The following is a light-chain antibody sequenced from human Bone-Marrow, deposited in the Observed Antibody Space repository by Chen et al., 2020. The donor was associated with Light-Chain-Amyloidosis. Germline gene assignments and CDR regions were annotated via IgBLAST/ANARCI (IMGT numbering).Light chain of an antibody. CDR1: NIGSKS. J-gene: IGLJ3*02. Sequence: SYILTQPPSVSVAPGQTARITCGGDNIGSKSVHWYQQRPGQAPVLVVHDDTARPSGIPERFSGSNSGNTATLTITRVEAGDEAGYFCQVWDNSDDHPVFGGGTPLTVL. V-gene: IGLV3-21*02. CDR3: QVWDNSDDHPV. CDR2: DDT.